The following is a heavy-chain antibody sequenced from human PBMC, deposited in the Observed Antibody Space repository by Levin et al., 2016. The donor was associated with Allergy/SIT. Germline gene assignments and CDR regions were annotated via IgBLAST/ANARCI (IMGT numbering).Heavy chain of an antibody. CDR2: IKSDGTA. D-gene: IGHD1-26*01. CDR3: AREMSRESYRTVDY. J-gene: IGHJ4*02. CDR1: GFTFSSYW. V-gene: IGHV3-74*03. Sequence: GGSLRLSCAASGFTFSSYWMHWLRQTPGEGLAWVSRIKSDGTAAYADSVKGRFTISRDKAKDTLYLQMDSLRAEDTAVYFCAREMSRESYRTVDYWGQGTLVTVSS.